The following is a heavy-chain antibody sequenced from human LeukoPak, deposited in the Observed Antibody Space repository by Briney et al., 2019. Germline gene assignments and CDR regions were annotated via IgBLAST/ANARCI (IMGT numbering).Heavy chain of an antibody. CDR2: SRNKVNSYTT. Sequence: PGGSLRLSCAASGFTFSDHYVHWVRQAPGKGLEWVGRSRNKVNSYTTEYAASVKGRFTISRDDSKNSVYLQVNSLKTEDTAVYYCARELAVSSGWYPLEYWGQGTLVTVSS. V-gene: IGHV3-72*01. CDR3: ARELAVSSGWYPLEY. J-gene: IGHJ4*02. CDR1: GFTFSDHY. D-gene: IGHD6-19*01.